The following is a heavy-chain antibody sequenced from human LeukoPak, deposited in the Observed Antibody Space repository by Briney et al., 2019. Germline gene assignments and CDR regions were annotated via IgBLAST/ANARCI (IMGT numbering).Heavy chain of an antibody. V-gene: IGHV1-18*01. CDR3: ARDYYDSTADAFDL. CDR1: GYTFTSYG. CDR2: ISAYNGNT. Sequence: ASVKVSCKSSGYTFTSYGVSWVRQAPGQGLEWMGWISAYNGNTNYAQKPQGRVTMTTDTSTSTAYMELRSLRSDDTAVYYCARDYYDSTADAFDLWGQGTMVTVSS. J-gene: IGHJ3*01. D-gene: IGHD3-22*01.